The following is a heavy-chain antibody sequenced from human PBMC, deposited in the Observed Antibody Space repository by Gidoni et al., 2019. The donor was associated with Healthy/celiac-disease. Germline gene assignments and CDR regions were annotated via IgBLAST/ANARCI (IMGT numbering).Heavy chain of an antibody. J-gene: IGHJ5*02. V-gene: IGHV4-34*01. CDR3: ARGLYYDFWSGYYRGHWFDP. CDR1: GGSFSGYY. CDR2: INHSGST. Sequence: QVQLQQWGAGLLKPSETLSLTCAVYGGSFSGYYWSWIRQPPGKGLEWIGEINHSGSTNYNPSPKSRVTISVDTSKNQYSLKLSSVTAADTAVYYCARGLYYDFWSGYYRGHWFDPWGQGTLVTVSS. D-gene: IGHD3-3*01.